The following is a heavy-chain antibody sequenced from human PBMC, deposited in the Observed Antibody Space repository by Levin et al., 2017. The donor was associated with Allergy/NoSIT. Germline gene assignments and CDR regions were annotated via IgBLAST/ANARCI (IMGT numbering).Heavy chain of an antibody. J-gene: IGHJ6*02. V-gene: IGHV3-23*01. CDR1: GFTFSKYA. CDR2: LSGSGDIT. CDR3: AKEGLDQYYYYYYGMDV. Sequence: GESLKISCAASGFTFSKYAMNWVRQAPGKGLEWVSALSGSGDITYYADSVKGRFTISRDNSKNTLYLQMSSLRAEDTAVYYCAKEGLDQYYYYYYGMDVLGQGTTVTVSS. D-gene: IGHD1/OR15-1a*01.